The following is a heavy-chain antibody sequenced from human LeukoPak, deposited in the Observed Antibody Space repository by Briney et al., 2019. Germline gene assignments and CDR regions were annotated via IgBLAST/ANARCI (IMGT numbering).Heavy chain of an antibody. D-gene: IGHD3-10*01. J-gene: IGHJ4*02. Sequence: TSETLSLTCTVSGGSISSSSYYWGWIRQPPGKGLGWNGSIYYSGSTYYIPSLKSRVTISVYTSKNQFSLKLSSVTAADTAVYYCARHSVWFGELSHFDCWGQGTLVTVSS. CDR1: GGSISSSSYY. V-gene: IGHV4-39*01. CDR3: ARHSVWFGELSHFDC. CDR2: IYYSGST.